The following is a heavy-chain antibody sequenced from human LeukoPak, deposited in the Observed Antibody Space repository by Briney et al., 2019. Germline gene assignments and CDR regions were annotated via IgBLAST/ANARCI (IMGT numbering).Heavy chain of an antibody. Sequence: GESLRLSCAASGFTFTTYWMSWVRQFPGKGLEWVANINQDGTEKYYVDSVKGRFTISRDNAKNSLYLQMNSLRAEDTALYYCARGLGYDSSPDAFDIWGQGTMVTVSS. CDR3: ARGLGYDSSPDAFDI. V-gene: IGHV3-7*03. D-gene: IGHD3-22*01. J-gene: IGHJ3*02. CDR2: INQDGTEK. CDR1: GFTFTTYW.